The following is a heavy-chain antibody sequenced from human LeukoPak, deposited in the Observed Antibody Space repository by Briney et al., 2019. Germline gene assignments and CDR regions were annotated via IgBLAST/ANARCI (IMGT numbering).Heavy chain of an antibody. Sequence: GGSLRHCCAASGFTFSNYGMHWVRQAPGKGLEGVAVISYDGNNKYYADSVQGRFTISRDNSKNTLYLQMNSLRAEDTAVYYCAKDQSYSGTYYPFDYWGQGTLVTVSS. D-gene: IGHD1-26*01. CDR1: GFTFSNYG. V-gene: IGHV3-30*18. CDR3: AKDQSYSGTYYPFDY. J-gene: IGHJ4*02. CDR2: ISYDGNNK.